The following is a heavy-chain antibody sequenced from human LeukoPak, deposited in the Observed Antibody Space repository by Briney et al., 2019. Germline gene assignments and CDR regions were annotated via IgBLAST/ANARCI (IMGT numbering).Heavy chain of an antibody. J-gene: IGHJ4*02. Sequence: GGSLRLSCAASGVTFSSYAMSWVRQAPGKGLEWVSAISGSGGSTYYADSVKGRFTISRDNSKNTLYLQMNSLRAEDTAVYYCAKKGIYSGSGAYYFDYWGQGTLVTVSS. CDR3: AKKGIYSGSGAYYFDY. CDR1: GVTFSSYA. CDR2: ISGSGGST. V-gene: IGHV3-23*01. D-gene: IGHD3-10*01.